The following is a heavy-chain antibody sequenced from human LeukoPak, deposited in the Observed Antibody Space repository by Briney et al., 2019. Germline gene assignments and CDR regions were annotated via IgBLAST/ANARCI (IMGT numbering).Heavy chain of an antibody. D-gene: IGHD2-15*01. CDR2: INPNNGGT. Sequence: ASVKVSCKASGYTFTGYYIHWVRQAPGQGLEWVGWINPNNGGTNYAQKLQGRVTMTRDTSTSTAYMELRSLRSDDTAVYYCARGGLGYCSGGSCPTSWFDPWGQGTLVIVSS. V-gene: IGHV1-2*02. CDR3: ARGGLGYCSGGSCPTSWFDP. J-gene: IGHJ5*02. CDR1: GYTFTGYY.